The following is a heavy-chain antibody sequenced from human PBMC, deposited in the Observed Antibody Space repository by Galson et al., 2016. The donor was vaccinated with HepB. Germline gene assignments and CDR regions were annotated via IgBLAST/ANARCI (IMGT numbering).Heavy chain of an antibody. D-gene: IGHD3-3*01. Sequence: SLRLSCAASGFTFSSYAMSWVRQAPGKGLEWVSAISGSGGNTYYADSVKGRFTISRDNSKNTLYLHMNSLKTEDTAVYYCTTRRPVIFGVPHNFEYWGLGTLVTVSS. CDR2: ISGSGGNT. V-gene: IGHV3-23*01. CDR3: TTRRPVIFGVPHNFEY. J-gene: IGHJ4*02. CDR1: GFTFSSYA.